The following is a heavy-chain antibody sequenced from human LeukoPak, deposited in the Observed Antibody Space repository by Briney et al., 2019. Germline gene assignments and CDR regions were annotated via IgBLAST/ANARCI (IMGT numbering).Heavy chain of an antibody. J-gene: IGHJ5*02. D-gene: IGHD3-10*01. V-gene: IGHV6-1*01. CDR1: GDSVSSNSAA. Sequence: SQTLSLTCAISGDSVSSNSAAWNWIRQSPSRGLEWLGRTYYRSKSYNDYAVSVKSRITINPDTSKNQFSLQLNSVTPEDTAVYYCARANLHGGYYGSSLFDPWGQGTLVTVSS. CDR2: TYYRSKSYN. CDR3: ARANLHGGYYGSSLFDP.